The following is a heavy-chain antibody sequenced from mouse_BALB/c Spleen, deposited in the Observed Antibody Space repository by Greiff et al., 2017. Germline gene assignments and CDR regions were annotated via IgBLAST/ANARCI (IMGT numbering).Heavy chain of an antibody. CDR1: GYTFTSYV. Sequence: EVKLMESGPELVQPGASVKMSCKASGYTFTSYVMHWVKQKPGQGLEWIGYINPYNDGTKYNEKFKGKATLTSDKSSSTAYLVLSSLTSEDSAVYYCAITVVAKGFAYWGQGTLVTVSA. J-gene: IGHJ3*01. CDR3: AITVVAKGFAY. CDR2: INPYNDGT. V-gene: IGHV1-14*01. D-gene: IGHD1-1*01.